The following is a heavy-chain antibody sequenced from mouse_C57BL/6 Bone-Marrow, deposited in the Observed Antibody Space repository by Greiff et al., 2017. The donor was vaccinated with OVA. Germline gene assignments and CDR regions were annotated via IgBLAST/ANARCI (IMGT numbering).Heavy chain of an antibody. J-gene: IGHJ2*01. CDR2: ISNGGGST. D-gene: IGHD2-5*01. CDR3: AREDSNYFDY. V-gene: IGHV5-12*01. Sequence: EVKLEESVGGLVQPGGSLKLSCAASGFTFSDYYMYWVRQTPEKRLEWVAYISNGGGSTYYPDTVKGRFTISRDNAKNTLYLQMSRLKSEDTAMYYCAREDSNYFDYWGQGTTLTVSS. CDR1: GFTFSDYY.